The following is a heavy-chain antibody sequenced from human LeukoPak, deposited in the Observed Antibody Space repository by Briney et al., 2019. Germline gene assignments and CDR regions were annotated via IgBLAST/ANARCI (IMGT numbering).Heavy chain of an antibody. CDR3: ARDTPSITMVRGVRVDY. Sequence: ASVKVSCKASGYSFTSYGINWVRQAPGQGLEWMGWISAYNGHTNYAQKFHDRVTMTTDTSTSTAYMELRSLRSDDTAVYYCARDTPSITMVRGVRVDYWGQGTLVTVSS. CDR1: GYSFTSYG. D-gene: IGHD3-10*01. V-gene: IGHV1-18*01. J-gene: IGHJ4*02. CDR2: ISAYNGHT.